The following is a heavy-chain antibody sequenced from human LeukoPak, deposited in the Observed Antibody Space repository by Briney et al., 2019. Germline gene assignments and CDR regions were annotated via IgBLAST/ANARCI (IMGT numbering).Heavy chain of an antibody. V-gene: IGHV3-21*01. CDR2: ISSSSSYI. J-gene: IGHJ4*01. CDR3: VRGYCSSTSCPFDY. CDR1: GFTFSSYS. Sequence: GGSLRLSCAASGFTFSSYSMNWVRQAPGKGLEWVSSISSSSSYIYYADSVKGRFTISRDNTKNSLYLHMTSLRAEDTAVYYCVRGYCSSTSCPFDYWGHGTLVTVSS. D-gene: IGHD2-2*01.